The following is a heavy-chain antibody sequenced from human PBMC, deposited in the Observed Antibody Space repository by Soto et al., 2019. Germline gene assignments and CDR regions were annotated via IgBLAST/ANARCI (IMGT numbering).Heavy chain of an antibody. J-gene: IGHJ4*02. D-gene: IGHD3-10*01. CDR2: IYYSGST. CDR3: ARDYYGSGSYIH. V-gene: IGHV4-59*01. Sequence: SETLSLTCAVSGGSISSYYWSWIRQPPGKGLEWIGYIYYSGSTNYNPSLKSRVTISVDTSKNQFSLKLSSVTAADTAVYYCARDYYGSGSYIHWGQGTLVTVSS. CDR1: GGSISSYY.